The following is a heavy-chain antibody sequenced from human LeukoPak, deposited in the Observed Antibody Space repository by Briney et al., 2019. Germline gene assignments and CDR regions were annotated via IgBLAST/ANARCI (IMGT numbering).Heavy chain of an antibody. Sequence: GASVKVSCKSSGFTFTGYYMHWVRQAPGQGLEWMGWIDPKSGATKYAQRFQGRVTMTRDTSISTVYMDLSRLTSDDTALYFCARDEYGSGPLVTRTLYYWGQGTLVTVSS. V-gene: IGHV1-2*02. J-gene: IGHJ4*02. CDR3: ARDEYGSGPLVTRTLYY. CDR2: IDPKSGAT. CDR1: GFTFTGYY. D-gene: IGHD3-10*01.